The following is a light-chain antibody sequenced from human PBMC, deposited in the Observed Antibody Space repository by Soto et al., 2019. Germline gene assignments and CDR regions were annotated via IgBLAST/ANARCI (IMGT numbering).Light chain of an antibody. CDR3: QQYGSSPTWT. Sequence: ETVLTQSPATLSLSPGERATLSCRASRSISNYLAWYQQKPGQAPRLLIYGASTRATGIPDRFSGSGSGTDFTLTIIRLEPEDSAVYYCQQYGSSPTWTFGQGTKVDIK. CDR1: RSISNY. V-gene: IGKV3-20*01. J-gene: IGKJ1*01. CDR2: GAS.